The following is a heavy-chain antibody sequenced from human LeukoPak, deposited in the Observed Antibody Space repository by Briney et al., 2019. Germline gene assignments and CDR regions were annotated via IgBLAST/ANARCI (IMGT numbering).Heavy chain of an antibody. CDR3: ARGTRYYGSGLTIFDY. D-gene: IGHD3-10*01. CDR2: INHSGST. CDR1: GGSFSGYY. Sequence: SETLSLTCAVYGGSFSGYYWSWIRQPPGKGLEWIGEINHSGSTNYNPSLKSRVTISVDTSKNQFSLKLSSVIAADTAVYYCARGTRYYGSGLTIFDYWGQGTLVTVSS. J-gene: IGHJ4*02. V-gene: IGHV4-34*01.